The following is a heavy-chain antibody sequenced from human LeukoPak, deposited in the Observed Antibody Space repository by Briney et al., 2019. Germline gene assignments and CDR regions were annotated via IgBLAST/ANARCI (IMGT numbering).Heavy chain of an antibody. V-gene: IGHV4-34*01. CDR1: GGSFSGYY. J-gene: IGHJ5*02. CDR3: ARGIVVVPAAHNWFDP. Sequence: SETLSLTCAVYGGSFSGYYWSWIRQPPGKGLEGIGEINHSGSTNYNPSLKSRVTISVDTSKNQFSLKLSSVTAADTAVDYCARGIVVVPAAHNWFDPWGQGTLVTVSS. CDR2: INHSGST. D-gene: IGHD2-2*01.